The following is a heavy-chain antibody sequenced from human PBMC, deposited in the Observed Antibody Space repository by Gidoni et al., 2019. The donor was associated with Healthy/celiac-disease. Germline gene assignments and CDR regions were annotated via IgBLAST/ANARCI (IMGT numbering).Heavy chain of an antibody. J-gene: IGHJ3*02. CDR1: GYTFTDYY. CDR2: INPNNGGT. CDR3: ARDDGTSPNNAFDI. V-gene: IGHV1-2*02. Sequence: QLQLVQSGAEVKEPGASVRVSCKASGYTFTDYYMHWVRQAPGQGLEWMGWINPNNGGTNFAQKFQGRVTMTRDTSINTVYMELRWLTSDDTAVFYCARDDGTSPNNAFDIWGQGTMVIVSS.